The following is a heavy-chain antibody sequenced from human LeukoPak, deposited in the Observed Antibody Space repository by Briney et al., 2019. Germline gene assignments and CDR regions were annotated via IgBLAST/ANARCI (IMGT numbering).Heavy chain of an antibody. V-gene: IGHV3-30-3*01. CDR2: ISYDGSNK. Sequence: GGSLRLSCAASGFTFSSYAMHWVRQAPGKGLEWVAVISYDGSNKYYADSVKGRFTISRDNSKNTLYLQMNSLRAEDTAVYYCASPPYGDNDYWGQGTLVTVSS. J-gene: IGHJ4*02. CDR3: ASPPYGDNDY. CDR1: GFTFSSYA. D-gene: IGHD4-17*01.